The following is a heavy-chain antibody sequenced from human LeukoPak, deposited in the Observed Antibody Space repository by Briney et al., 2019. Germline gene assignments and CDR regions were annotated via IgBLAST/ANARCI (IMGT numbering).Heavy chain of an antibody. Sequence: GGSLRLSCAASGFTFSSYGMHWVRQAPGKGLEGVAVISYDGTIKYYADPVKGRFTISRDNSKNTLYMQMNSLRAEDTAVYYCAKDGSSTSAAGDFDYWGQGTLATVSS. CDR2: ISYDGTIK. V-gene: IGHV3-30*18. J-gene: IGHJ4*02. CDR1: GFTFSSYG. CDR3: AKDGSSTSAAGDFDY. D-gene: IGHD6-13*01.